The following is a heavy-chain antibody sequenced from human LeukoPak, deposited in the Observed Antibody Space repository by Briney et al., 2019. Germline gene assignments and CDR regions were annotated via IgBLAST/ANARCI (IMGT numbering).Heavy chain of an antibody. CDR2: ITGSGGST. CDR1: GLTFRSYA. Sequence: GGSLRLSCAAPGLTFRSYAMTWFRQSPGKGLEWFSVITGSGGSTYYADYVQGRFTISRDNSKDTLYLQRNMRADDTAVYYCAKSVSGNIAAGLDYWGQGTLVTVSS. J-gene: IGHJ4*02. D-gene: IGHD6-13*01. CDR3: AKSVSGNIAAGLDY. V-gene: IGHV3-23*01.